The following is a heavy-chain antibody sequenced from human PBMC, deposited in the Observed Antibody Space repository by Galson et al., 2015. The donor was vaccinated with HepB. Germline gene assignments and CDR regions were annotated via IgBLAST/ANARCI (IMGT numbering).Heavy chain of an antibody. CDR1: GSSFTSHW. Sequence: QSGAEVKKPGESLKISCKSSGSSFTSHWIGWVRQMPGKGLEWMGIIYPDDSDTRYSPSFQGQVTISAGKSSRTAYLQCSSLKASDTALYYWERHVGTSYDVLAIGVYGLDIWCPGSMVTVSS. CDR2: IYPDDSDT. D-gene: IGHD3-9*01. CDR3: ERHVGTSYDVLAIGVYGLDI. J-gene: IGHJ3*02. V-gene: IGHV5-51*01.